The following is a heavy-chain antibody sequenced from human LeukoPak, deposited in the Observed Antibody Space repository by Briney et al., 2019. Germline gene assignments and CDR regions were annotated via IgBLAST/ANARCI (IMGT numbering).Heavy chain of an antibody. CDR1: GFTFSSYG. J-gene: IGHJ4*02. D-gene: IGHD5-18*01. V-gene: IGHV3-7*01. Sequence: GGSLRLSCAASGFTFSSYGMSWVRQAPGKGLEWVANIKQDGSEKYYVDSVKGRFTISRDNAKNSLYLQMNSLRAEDTAVYYCARDRYSLKLWGQGTLVTVSS. CDR2: IKQDGSEK. CDR3: ARDRYSLKL.